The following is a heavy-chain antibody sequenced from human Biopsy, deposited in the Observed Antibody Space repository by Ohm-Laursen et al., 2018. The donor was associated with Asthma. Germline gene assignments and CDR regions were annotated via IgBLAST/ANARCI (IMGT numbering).Heavy chain of an antibody. V-gene: IGHV4-31*03. Sequence: TLSLTCTVSGDSISSPAYYWSWVRQHPGKGLEWIGYISYSGTTFYHPSLMSRLIISLDTSKNQFSLKLSSVIAADTAVYYCAGVRGDGSGSSIDNYFGMDVWGQGTTVTVSS. J-gene: IGHJ6*02. CDR2: ISYSGTT. CDR1: GDSISSPAYY. CDR3: AGVRGDGSGSSIDNYFGMDV. D-gene: IGHD3-10*01.